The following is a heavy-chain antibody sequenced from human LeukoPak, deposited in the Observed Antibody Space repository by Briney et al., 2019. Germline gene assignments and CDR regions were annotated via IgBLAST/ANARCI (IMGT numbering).Heavy chain of an antibody. J-gene: IGHJ4*02. Sequence: GGSLRLSCAASGFTFDDYAMHWVRQAPGKGLEWVSGISWNSGSIGYADSVKGRFTISRDNAKNSLYLQMNRLRAEDTALYYCAKDMSKDYWGQGTLVTVSS. V-gene: IGHV3-9*01. CDR1: GFTFDDYA. CDR2: ISWNSGSI. CDR3: AKDMSKDY.